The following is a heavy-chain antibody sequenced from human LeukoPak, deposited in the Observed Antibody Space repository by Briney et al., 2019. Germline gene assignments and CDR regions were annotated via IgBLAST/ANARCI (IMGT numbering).Heavy chain of an antibody. CDR1: GYTFTSYY. V-gene: IGHV1-46*01. CDR3: ARPPATYGIDDY. Sequence: GASVKVSCKASGYTFTSYYMHWVRQAPGQGFEWVGIINPSAGSTSYSPKFQGGVTITRDTSTSTVYMDLSSLRSEDTAVYFCARPPATYGIDDYWGQGTLVTVSS. J-gene: IGHJ4*02. D-gene: IGHD1-26*01. CDR2: INPSAGST.